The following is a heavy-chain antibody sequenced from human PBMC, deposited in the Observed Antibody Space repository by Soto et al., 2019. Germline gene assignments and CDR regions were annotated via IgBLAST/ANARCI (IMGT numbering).Heavy chain of an antibody. Sequence: SETLSLTCAVYGVSFSGYYWTWIRQPPGTGLEWIGEINHSGSTNYNPSLKSRVTISVGTSKNQFSLKLTSVTAADTAVYYCARDKITGLFDYWGQGTLVTVSS. D-gene: IGHD2-8*02. CDR2: INHSGST. V-gene: IGHV4-34*01. CDR1: GVSFSGYY. J-gene: IGHJ4*02. CDR3: ARDKITGLFDY.